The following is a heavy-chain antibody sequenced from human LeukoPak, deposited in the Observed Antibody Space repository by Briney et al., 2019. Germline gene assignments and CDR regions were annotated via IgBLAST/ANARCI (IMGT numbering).Heavy chain of an antibody. Sequence: PSGTLSLTCAVSGGSTSTSNWWSWVRHPPGKALEWIGEIYYSGSTYYNPSLKSRVTISVDTSKNQFSLKLSSVTAADTAVYYCARVSFGGVIPGAFDIWGQGTMVTVSS. CDR1: GGSTSTSNW. J-gene: IGHJ3*02. CDR3: ARVSFGGVIPGAFDI. V-gene: IGHV4-4*02. D-gene: IGHD3-16*02. CDR2: IYYSGST.